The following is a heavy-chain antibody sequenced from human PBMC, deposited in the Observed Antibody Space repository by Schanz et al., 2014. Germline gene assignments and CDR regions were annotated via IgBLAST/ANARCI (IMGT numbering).Heavy chain of an antibody. D-gene: IGHD5-18*01. CDR1: GFTFSDFG. Sequence: QLQLVESGGGVVQPGRSLRLSCAASGFTFSDFGMHWVRQAPGKGLEWVAVILYDGSKTYYADSVKGRFTISRDNSKNTLSLQMNSLRAEDTAVYYCAREEGYGYGPGAFDIWGQGTMVTVSS. CDR3: AREEGYGYGPGAFDI. V-gene: IGHV3-30*03. J-gene: IGHJ3*02. CDR2: ILYDGSKT.